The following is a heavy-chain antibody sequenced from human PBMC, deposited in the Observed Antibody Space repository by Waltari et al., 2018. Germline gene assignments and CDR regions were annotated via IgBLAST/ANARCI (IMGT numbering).Heavy chain of an antibody. CDR2: INPNSGGT. Sequence: QVQLVQSGAEVKKPGASVTVSCKASGYTFTGYYMHWVRQAPGQGLEWMGRINPNSGGTNYAQKFQGRVTMTRDTSISTAYMELSRLRSDDTAVYYCARLLAARPPYFDYWGQGTLVTVSS. V-gene: IGHV1-2*06. CDR1: GYTFTGYY. CDR3: ARLLAARPPYFDY. D-gene: IGHD6-6*01. J-gene: IGHJ4*02.